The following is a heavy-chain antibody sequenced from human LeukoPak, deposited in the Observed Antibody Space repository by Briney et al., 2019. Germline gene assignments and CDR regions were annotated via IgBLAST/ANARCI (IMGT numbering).Heavy chain of an antibody. CDR1: GYTFISYN. J-gene: IGHJ4*02. Sequence: ASVKVSCKASGYTFISYNINWLRQATGQGLEWMGWVNPRSGDAGYLQKFQGRLTITRDSSIDTAYMDLSGLNSEDTAVYYCARGVPLGYCTYGVCYPPYYLDYWGQGTLVTASS. CDR3: ARGVPLGYCTYGVCYPPYYLDY. V-gene: IGHV1-8*01. D-gene: IGHD2-8*01. CDR2: VNPRSGDA.